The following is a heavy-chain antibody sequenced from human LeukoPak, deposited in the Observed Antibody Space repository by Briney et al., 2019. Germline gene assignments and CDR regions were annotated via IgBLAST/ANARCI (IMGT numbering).Heavy chain of an antibody. V-gene: IGHV3-7*01. Sequence: GGSLRLSCEASGFTFSSYWMSWVRQAPGKGLEWVANIKQDGSEKYYVDSVKGRFTISRDNAKNSLYLQMNSLRAEDTAVYYCARDRYNWNDYYYYGMDVWGQGTTVTVSS. J-gene: IGHJ6*02. CDR2: IKQDGSEK. D-gene: IGHD1-20*01. CDR3: ARDRYNWNDYYYYGMDV. CDR1: GFTFSSYW.